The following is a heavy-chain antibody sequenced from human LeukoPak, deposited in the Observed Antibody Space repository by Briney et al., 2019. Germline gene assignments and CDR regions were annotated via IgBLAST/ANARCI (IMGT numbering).Heavy chain of an antibody. Sequence: SETLSLTCTVSGGSISSYYWTWIRQPAGKGVEWIGRIYPSGSTNYNPSLKSRVTMSVDTSKNQFSLKLSSVTAADTAVYYCARENSGSYRELDYWGQGTLVTVSS. CDR1: GGSISSYY. CDR3: ARENSGSYRELDY. J-gene: IGHJ4*02. V-gene: IGHV4-4*07. CDR2: IYPSGST. D-gene: IGHD1-26*01.